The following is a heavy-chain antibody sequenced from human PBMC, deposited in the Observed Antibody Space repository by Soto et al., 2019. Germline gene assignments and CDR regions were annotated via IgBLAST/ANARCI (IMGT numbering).Heavy chain of an antibody. Sequence: GGSLRLSCAASGFTFSSYSMNWVRQAPGKGLEWVSYISSSSSTIYYADSVKGRFTISRDNAKNSLYLQMNSLRAEDTAVYYCARGEYYDFWSGYYKVLDVWGKGTTVTVSS. CDR2: ISSSSSTI. J-gene: IGHJ6*04. D-gene: IGHD3-3*01. V-gene: IGHV3-48*01. CDR3: ARGEYYDFWSGYYKVLDV. CDR1: GFTFSSYS.